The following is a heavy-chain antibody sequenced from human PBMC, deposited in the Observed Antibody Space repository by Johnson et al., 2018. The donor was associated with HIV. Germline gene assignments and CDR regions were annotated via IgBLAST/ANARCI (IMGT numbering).Heavy chain of an antibody. D-gene: IGHD3-16*01. CDR2: IKQDGSEK. V-gene: IGHV3-7*01. J-gene: IGHJ3*02. CDR3: AKTGGGAALDS. CDR1: GFTFSSYW. Sequence: VQLVESGGGLVQPGGSLRLSCAAPGFTFSSYWMSWVRQAPGRGLEWVANIKQDGSEKYYVDSVKGRFTISSDNAKNSLYLQMNSLRVDDTAVYYCAKTGGGAALDSWGQGTMVTVSS.